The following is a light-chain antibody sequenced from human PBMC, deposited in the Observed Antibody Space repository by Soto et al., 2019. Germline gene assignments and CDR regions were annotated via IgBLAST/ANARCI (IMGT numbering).Light chain of an antibody. CDR3: HQYDRWT. CDR1: QGISSW. CDR2: AAS. Sequence: DIQITQSPSSLSASLGDRVTITCRASQGISSWLAWYQQKPGKAPKLLIYAASSLESGVPSRFRGSGSGTDFTRTISRLEPEDFAVYYCHQYDRWTFGQGTKLDIK. J-gene: IGKJ1*01. V-gene: IGKV1-27*01.